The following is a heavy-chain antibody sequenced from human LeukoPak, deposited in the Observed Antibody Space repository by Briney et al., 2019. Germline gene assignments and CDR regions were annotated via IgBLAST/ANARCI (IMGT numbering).Heavy chain of an antibody. CDR1: GFIVSGDF. CDR2: IYSDGST. J-gene: IGHJ6*02. CDR3: ARDYGRSRDYGMDV. V-gene: IGHV3-66*01. D-gene: IGHD3-10*01. Sequence: PGGSLRLSCAASGFIVSGDFMSWVRQAPGKGLEWVSVIYSDGSTYYADSVKGRFTISRDNAKNTLYLQMNSLRAEDTAVYYCARDYGRSRDYGMDVWGQGTTVTVSS.